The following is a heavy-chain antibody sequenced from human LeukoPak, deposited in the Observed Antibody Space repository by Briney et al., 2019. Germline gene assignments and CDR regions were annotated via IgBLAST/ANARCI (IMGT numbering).Heavy chain of an antibody. CDR2: IYPGDSDT. CDR3: ARLSPDERFLEWLLLHGFDC. CDR1: GYSFTSYW. Sequence: GESLKISCKGSGYSFTSYWIGWVRQMPGKGLEWMGIIYPGDSDTKYSPSFQGQVTISADKSISTAYLQWSSLKASDTAMYYCARLSPDERFLEWLLLHGFDCWGQGTLVTVSS. J-gene: IGHJ4*02. V-gene: IGHV5-51*03. D-gene: IGHD3-3*01.